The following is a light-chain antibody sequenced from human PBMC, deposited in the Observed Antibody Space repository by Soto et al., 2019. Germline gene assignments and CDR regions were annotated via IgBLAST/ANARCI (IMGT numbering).Light chain of an antibody. J-gene: IGKJ1*01. V-gene: IGKV3-20*01. Sequence: EIVLTQSPGTLSLSPGETATLSCRASQTISNTYLAWYQQKPGQAPRLLIYGASTRATGIPGRFSGSGSGTDFTLTVNRLEPEDFAVYYCQQYSSSPRTFGQGTKVEI. CDR1: QTISNTY. CDR2: GAS. CDR3: QQYSSSPRT.